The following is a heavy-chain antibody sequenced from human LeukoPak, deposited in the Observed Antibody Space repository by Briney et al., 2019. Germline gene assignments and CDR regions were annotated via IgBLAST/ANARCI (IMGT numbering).Heavy chain of an antibody. CDR1: GGSFSGYY. Sequence: SETLSLTCAVYGGSFSGYYWSWIRQPPGKGLEWIGEINHSGSTNYNPSLKSRVTISVDTSKNQFSLKLSSVTAADTAVYYCARRPIFGVVIIENWFDPWGQGTLVTVSS. D-gene: IGHD3-3*01. V-gene: IGHV4-34*01. CDR2: INHSGST. J-gene: IGHJ5*02. CDR3: ARRPIFGVVIIENWFDP.